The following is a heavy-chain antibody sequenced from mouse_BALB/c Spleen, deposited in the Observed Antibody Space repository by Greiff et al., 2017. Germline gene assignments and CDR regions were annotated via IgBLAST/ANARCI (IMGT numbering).Heavy chain of an antibody. V-gene: IGHV1S135*01. Sequence: EVHLVESGPELVKPGASVKVSCKASGYAFTSYNMYWVKQSHGKSLEWIGNIDPYNGGTSYNQKFKGKSTLTVDNSSSTAYMHLNSLTSEDSAVYYCARGGYYYGGGLYYAMDYWGQGTSVTVSS. CDR1: GYAFTSYN. CDR3: ARGGYYYGGGLYYAMDY. CDR2: IDPYNGGT. D-gene: IGHD1-1*01. J-gene: IGHJ4*01.